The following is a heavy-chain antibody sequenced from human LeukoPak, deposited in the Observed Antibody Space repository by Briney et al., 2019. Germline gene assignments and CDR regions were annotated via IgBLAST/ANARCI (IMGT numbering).Heavy chain of an antibody. Sequence: GATVKISCKASGYIFIDYHMHWVQQAPGRGLEWMGRVDPEDGETVYAEKFQGRVTITADPSTDTAYMELSRLRSDDTAVYYCARDKSGSAYDAFDIWGQGTMVTVSS. V-gene: IGHV1-69-2*01. J-gene: IGHJ3*02. CDR3: ARDKSGSAYDAFDI. CDR2: VDPEDGET. CDR1: GYIFIDYH. D-gene: IGHD1-26*01.